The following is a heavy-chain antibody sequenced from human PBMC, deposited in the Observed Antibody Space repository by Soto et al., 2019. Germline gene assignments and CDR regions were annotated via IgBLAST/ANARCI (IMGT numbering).Heavy chain of an antibody. D-gene: IGHD2-2*01. CDR3: GRAEGWGPAESDCSSTSCLYYYYYYGMDV. CDR1: GGSISSYY. Sequence: SETLSLTCTVSGGSISSYYWSWIRQPPGKELEWIGYIYYSGSTNYNPSLKSRVTISVDTSKNQFSLKLSSVTAADTAVYYCGRAEGWGPAESDCSSTSCLYYYYYYGMDVWGQGTTVTVSS. J-gene: IGHJ6*02. V-gene: IGHV4-59*01. CDR2: IYYSGST.